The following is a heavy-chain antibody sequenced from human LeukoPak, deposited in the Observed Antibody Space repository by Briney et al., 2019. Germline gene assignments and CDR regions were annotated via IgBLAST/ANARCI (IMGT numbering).Heavy chain of an antibody. Sequence: GGSLRLSCAASGFTFSSYSMNWVRQAPGKGLEWVSSISSSSSYIYYADSVKGRFTISRDNAKNSLYLQMNSLRAEDTAVYYCAKDLYYYGSGSYYGDSPTDYWGQGTLVTVSS. CDR1: GFTFSSYS. V-gene: IGHV3-21*01. J-gene: IGHJ4*02. CDR2: ISSSSSYI. CDR3: AKDLYYYGSGSYYGDSPTDY. D-gene: IGHD3-10*01.